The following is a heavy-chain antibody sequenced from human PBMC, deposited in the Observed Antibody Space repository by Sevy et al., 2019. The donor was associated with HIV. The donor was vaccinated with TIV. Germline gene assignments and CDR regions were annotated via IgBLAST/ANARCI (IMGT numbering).Heavy chain of an antibody. V-gene: IGHV4-59*01. Sequence: SETLSLTCTVFGGSISAYYWSWIRQSPEKGLQYIGYIYFTGSTNCNPSLKSRVTISVDTSKNQFSLRLTSVTAADTAIYYCARAPPVRSGDDALNWLDPWGQGTLVTVSS. CDR2: IYFTGST. J-gene: IGHJ5*02. CDR3: ARAPPVRSGDDALNWLDP. D-gene: IGHD5-12*01. CDR1: GGSISAYY.